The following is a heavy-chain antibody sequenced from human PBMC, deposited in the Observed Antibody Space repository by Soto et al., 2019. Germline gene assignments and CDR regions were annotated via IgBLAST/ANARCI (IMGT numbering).Heavy chain of an antibody. V-gene: IGHV4-30-4*01. D-gene: IGHD3-10*01. CDR2: IYYSGST. CDR1: SGSFSSTNYY. CDR3: AGGSGTYLDY. Sequence: SETLSLTCTVPSGSFSSTNYYWSWIRQPPGKGLEWIGYIYYSGSTYYSPSLTSRVTISVDTSKNQFSLKLSSVTAADTAVYYCAGGSGTYLDYWGQGTPVTVSS. J-gene: IGHJ4*02.